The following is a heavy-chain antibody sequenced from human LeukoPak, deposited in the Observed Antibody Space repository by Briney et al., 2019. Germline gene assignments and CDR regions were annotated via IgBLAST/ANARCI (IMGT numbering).Heavy chain of an antibody. CDR2: IKQDGSDK. V-gene: IGHV3-7*01. CDR1: GITFSTHW. D-gene: IGHD3-3*01. Sequence: GGSLRLSCVASGITFSTHWMSWVRQAPGKGLEWVANIKQDGSDKHYVDSVKGRFTISRDNAENSLYLQMNSLRAEDTAVYYCARGRGLGVVSPYFDYWGQGTLVTVSS. J-gene: IGHJ4*02. CDR3: ARGRGLGVVSPYFDY.